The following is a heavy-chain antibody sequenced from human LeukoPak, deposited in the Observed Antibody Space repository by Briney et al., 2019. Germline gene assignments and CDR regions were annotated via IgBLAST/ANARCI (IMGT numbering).Heavy chain of an antibody. CDR2: IIPILGIA. J-gene: IGHJ3*02. Sequence: ASVKVSCKASGGTFSSYAISWVRQAPGQGLEWMGRIIPILGIANYAQKFQGRVTITADKSTSTVYMELSSLRAEDTAVYYCARDRLPYDSSGGYDAFDIWGQGTMVTVSS. D-gene: IGHD3-22*01. V-gene: IGHV1-69*04. CDR1: GGTFSSYA. CDR3: ARDRLPYDSSGGYDAFDI.